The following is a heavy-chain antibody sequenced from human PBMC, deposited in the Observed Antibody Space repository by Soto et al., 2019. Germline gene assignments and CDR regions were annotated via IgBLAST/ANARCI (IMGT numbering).Heavy chain of an antibody. Sequence: EVQLLQSGGALVPPGGSLRLSCAASGFTFENTAMSWVRQAPGKGLEWVSAISGDGSGTYYAESVKGRFTISRDNSHNTLFLPMKRLGAEDTALYYWARDLTWSGFPQFDPWGHGTLVSVS. D-gene: IGHD3-3*01. V-gene: IGHV3-23*01. CDR1: GFTFENTA. CDR2: ISGDGSGT. CDR3: ARDLTWSGFPQFDP. J-gene: IGHJ5*02.